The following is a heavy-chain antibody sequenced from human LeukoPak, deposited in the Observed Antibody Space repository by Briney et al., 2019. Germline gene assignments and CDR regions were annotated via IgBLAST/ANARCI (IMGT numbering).Heavy chain of an antibody. J-gene: IGHJ3*01. CDR2: IYRSEST. V-gene: IGHV4-4*07. Sequence: SETLSLTCTVSGCSISSHHWSWIRQPAGKGLEWIGRIYRSESTNNNPSLKSRVSMSVDTSKNQFSLRLSSVTAADTAVYYCARDNVYNLNDGAFDVWGQGTMVTVSS. CDR3: ARDNVYNLNDGAFDV. CDR1: GCSISSHH. D-gene: IGHD1-20*01.